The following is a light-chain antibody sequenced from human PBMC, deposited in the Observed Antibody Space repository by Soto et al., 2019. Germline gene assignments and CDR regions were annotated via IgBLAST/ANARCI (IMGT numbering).Light chain of an antibody. CDR1: QSVSSN. V-gene: IGKV3-15*01. CDR2: GAS. J-gene: IGKJ1*01. CDR3: QQSYNWPWT. Sequence: IVMTQSPSTLSVSPGERATLSCRASQSVSSNLAWYQQKPGQAPRLLIYGASTRATGIPARFSGSGSGTEFTLTISSLQSEDFAVYYCQQSYNWPWTFGQGTKVDNK.